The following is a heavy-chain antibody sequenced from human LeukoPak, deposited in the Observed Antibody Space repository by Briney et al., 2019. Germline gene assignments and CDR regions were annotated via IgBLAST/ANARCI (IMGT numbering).Heavy chain of an antibody. CDR3: ARLGYSSSWPLDY. CDR1: GFTFSSYW. Sequence: GGSLRLSCAASGFTFSSYWMHWVRQAPGKGLVWVSRRSSTSYADSVKGRFTISRDNAKNTLYLQMNSLRAEDTAVYYCARLGYSSSWPLDYWGQGTLVTVSS. V-gene: IGHV3-74*01. CDR2: RSST. J-gene: IGHJ4*02. D-gene: IGHD6-13*01.